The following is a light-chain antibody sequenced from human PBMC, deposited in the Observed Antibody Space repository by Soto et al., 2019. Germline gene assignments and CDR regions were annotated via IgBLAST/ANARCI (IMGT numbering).Light chain of an antibody. J-gene: IGKJ5*01. CDR3: QQYNNWPRS. V-gene: IGKV3-15*01. CDR1: QTVGKN. CDR2: GAS. Sequence: EIVMTQSPATLSVSPGEIATLSFSASQTVGKNLAWYQQKPGQAPRLLIFGASTRATGIPGRFSGSWSGTEFTLTVSSLQSEDFAVYYCQQYNNWPRSFGQGTRLEIK.